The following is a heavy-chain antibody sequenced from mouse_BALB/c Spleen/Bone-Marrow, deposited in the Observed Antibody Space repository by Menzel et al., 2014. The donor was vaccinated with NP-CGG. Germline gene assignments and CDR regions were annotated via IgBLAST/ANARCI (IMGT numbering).Heavy chain of an antibody. J-gene: IGHJ2*01. CDR1: GYTFTDYY. D-gene: IGHD2-10*02. CDR2: IYPGSGNT. CDR3: AREGYGNSYYFDY. V-gene: IGHV1-84*02. Sequence: LMESGPELVKPGASVKISCKASGYTFTDYYINWVKQKPGQGLEWIGWIYPGSGNTKYNEKFKGKATLTLDTSSSTAYMQLSSLTSEDTAVYFCAREGYGNSYYFDYWGQGTTLTVSS.